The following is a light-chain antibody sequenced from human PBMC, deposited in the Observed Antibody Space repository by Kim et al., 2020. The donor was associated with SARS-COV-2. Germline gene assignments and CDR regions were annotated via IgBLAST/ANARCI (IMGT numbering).Light chain of an antibody. CDR2: DAS. CDR1: QTVSSK. Sequence: PRDSATRSCRASQTVSSKLAWYQQTPGQPPRLLIYDASTRATGIPAKFSGTGSGTDFTLIISSLQSEDSAVYYCQQYDSWLSFGGGTKVDIK. V-gene: IGKV3D-15*01. J-gene: IGKJ4*01. CDR3: QQYDSWLS.